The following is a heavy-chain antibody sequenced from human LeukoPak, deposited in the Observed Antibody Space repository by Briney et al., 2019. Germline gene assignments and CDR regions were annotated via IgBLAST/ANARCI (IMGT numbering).Heavy chain of an antibody. CDR1: GFTFSSYA. D-gene: IGHD3-10*01. CDR3: AKADRGWGVITKD. Sequence: GGSLRLSCAASGFTFSSYAMSWVRQAPGKGLEWVSAITGNGDSVYYADSVKGRLTISRDNSKNTLYLQMNSLRAEDAAVYYCAKADRGWGVITKDWGQGTLVTVSS. J-gene: IGHJ4*02. V-gene: IGHV3-23*01. CDR2: ITGNGDSV.